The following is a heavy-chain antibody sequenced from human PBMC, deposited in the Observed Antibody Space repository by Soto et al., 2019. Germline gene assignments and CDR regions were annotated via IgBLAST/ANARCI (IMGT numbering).Heavy chain of an antibody. D-gene: IGHD6-19*01. V-gene: IGHV1-46*03. CDR2: INPSGGST. Sequence: QVQLVQSGAEVKKPGASAKVSCKASGYTVTSYYMHWVRQAPGQGLAWMGIINPSGGSTSYAQKFQGRVTMTSDTSTSTVYMELRRLRSEDTAVYSCAREWRYSSGPSVGYWGQGTLVTVSS. CDR3: AREWRYSSGPSVGY. J-gene: IGHJ4*02. CDR1: GYTVTSYY.